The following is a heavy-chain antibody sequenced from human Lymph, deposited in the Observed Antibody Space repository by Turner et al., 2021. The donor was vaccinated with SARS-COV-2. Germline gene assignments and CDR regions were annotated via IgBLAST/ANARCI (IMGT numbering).Heavy chain of an antibody. CDR3: ARGRLDSFGGGYYSWFDP. J-gene: IGHJ5*02. Sequence: VQLVQSGAEVKKPGSSVKVSCKASGGTFSSYAINWVRQAPGQGLEWMGRIIPILGIANYAQKFQGRVRITADKSTSTAYMELSSLRSEDTAVYYCARGRLDSFGGGYYSWFDPWGQGTLVTVSS. D-gene: IGHD1-26*01. CDR2: IIPILGIA. V-gene: IGHV1-69*04. CDR1: GGTFSSYA.